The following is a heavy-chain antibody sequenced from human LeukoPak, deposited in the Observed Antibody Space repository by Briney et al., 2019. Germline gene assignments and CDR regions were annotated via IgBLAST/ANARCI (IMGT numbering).Heavy chain of an antibody. V-gene: IGHV4-30-4*01. Sequence: SETLSLTCTVSGGSISSGDYYWSWIRQPPGTGLEWIGYIYYSGSTYYNPSLKSRVTISVDTSKNQFSLKLSSVTAADTAVYYCARDHSKGYYYYGMDVWGQGTTVTVSS. CDR1: GGSISSGDYY. J-gene: IGHJ6*02. D-gene: IGHD4-11*01. CDR2: IYYSGST. CDR3: ARDHSKGYYYYGMDV.